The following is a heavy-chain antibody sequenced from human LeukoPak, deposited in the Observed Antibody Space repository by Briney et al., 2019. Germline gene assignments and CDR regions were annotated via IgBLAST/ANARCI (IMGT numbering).Heavy chain of an antibody. V-gene: IGHV3-21*04. CDR2: ISSSSSYI. D-gene: IGHD3-3*01. Sequence: GGSLRLSCAASGFTFSSYSMNWVRQAPGKGLEWVSSISSSSSYIYYADSVKGRFTISRDNAKNSLYLQMNSLRAEDTALYYCAKDRRGIQWGEVFIFWGQGKMVTVSS. J-gene: IGHJ3*01. CDR1: GFTFSSYS. CDR3: AKDRRGIQWGEVFIF.